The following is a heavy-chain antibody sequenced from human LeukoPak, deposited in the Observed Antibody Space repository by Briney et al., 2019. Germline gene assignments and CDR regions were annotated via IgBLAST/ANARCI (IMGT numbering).Heavy chain of an antibody. CDR1: GYTFTSYG. D-gene: IGHD3-10*01. CDR2: ISGYNGNA. CDR3: AKSNGYGLVDI. J-gene: IGHJ3*02. Sequence: VASVKVSCTASGYTFTSYGLSGVRQAPGQGLEWMGWISGYNGNANYAQKFEGRVTMTTDTSTSTAYMELRSLRSDDTAVYYCAKSNGYGLVDIWGQGTMVTVSS. V-gene: IGHV1-18*01.